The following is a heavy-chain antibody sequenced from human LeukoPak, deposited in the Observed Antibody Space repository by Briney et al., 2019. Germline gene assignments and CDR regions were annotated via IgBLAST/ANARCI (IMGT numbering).Heavy chain of an antibody. CDR1: GYTFTGYY. CDR2: INPNSGGT. Sequence: ASVKVSCKASGYTFTGYYMHWVRQAPGQGLEWMGWINPNSGGTNYAQKFQGRVTMTRDTSISTAYMELSRLRSDDTAVYYCARDHRRGIVVVVAPFDIWGQGTMVTVSS. V-gene: IGHV1-2*02. J-gene: IGHJ3*02. D-gene: IGHD2-15*01. CDR3: ARDHRRGIVVVVAPFDI.